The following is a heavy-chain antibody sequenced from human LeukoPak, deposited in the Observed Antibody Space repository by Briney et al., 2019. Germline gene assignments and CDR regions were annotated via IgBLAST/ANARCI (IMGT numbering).Heavy chain of an antibody. Sequence: GGSLRLSCAASGFTFGSYAMSWVRQAPGRGLEWVSGMTMTGDGPYYADSVKGRFTISRDNYKNTLYLQMNSLRAEDTAVYYCAKGSRGNADFASWGQGTLVTVSS. J-gene: IGHJ4*02. V-gene: IGHV3-23*01. CDR3: AKGSRGNADFAS. D-gene: IGHD3-10*01. CDR1: GFTFGSYA. CDR2: MTMTGDGP.